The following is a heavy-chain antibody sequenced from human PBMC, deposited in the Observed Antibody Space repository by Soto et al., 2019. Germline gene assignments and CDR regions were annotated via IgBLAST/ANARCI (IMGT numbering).Heavy chain of an antibody. Sequence: PGVSLRLSCEASGFTFNTAWMTWLRRAPGKGLEWVALIKTRAEGVTTHYAAPVKDRFTVSRDDSQNRVYLQLNSLKTEDTAVYYCAADTPVFGQGEFEYWGQGIQVT. D-gene: IGHD2-2*01. CDR2: IKTRAEGVTT. V-gene: IGHV3-15*01. J-gene: IGHJ4*02. CDR3: AADTPVFGQGEFEY. CDR1: GFTFNTAW.